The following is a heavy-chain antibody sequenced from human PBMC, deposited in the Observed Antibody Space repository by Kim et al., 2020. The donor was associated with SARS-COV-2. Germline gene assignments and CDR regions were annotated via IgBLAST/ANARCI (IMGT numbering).Heavy chain of an antibody. CDR3: ARGRYSSSWQY. J-gene: IGHJ4*02. CDR1: GGSFSGYY. Sequence: SETLSLTCAVYGGSFSGYYWSWIRQPPGKGLEWIGEINHSGSTNYNPSLKSRVTISVDTSKNQFSLKLSSVTAADTAVYYCARGRYSSSWQYWGQGTLVTVSS. CDR2: INHSGST. V-gene: IGHV4-34*01. D-gene: IGHD6-13*01.